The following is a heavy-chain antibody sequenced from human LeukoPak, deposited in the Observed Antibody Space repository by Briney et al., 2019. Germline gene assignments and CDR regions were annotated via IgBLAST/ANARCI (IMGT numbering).Heavy chain of an antibody. V-gene: IGHV3-72*01. CDR2: IRKKVNSYTT. D-gene: IGHD5/OR15-5a*01. J-gene: IGHJ6*03. Sequence: GGSLRLSCAASGFTFSSYSMNWVRQAPGKGLEWVGRIRKKVNSYTTEYAATVKGRFTISRDDSKNSLYLQMNSLKTEDTAVYFCAPLGVSDNYHYMDVWGKGTMVTVSS. CDR3: APLGVSDNYHYMDV. CDR1: GFTFSSYS.